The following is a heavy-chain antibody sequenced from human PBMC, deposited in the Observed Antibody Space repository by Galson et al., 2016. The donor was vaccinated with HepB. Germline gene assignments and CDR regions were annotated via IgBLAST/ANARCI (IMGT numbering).Heavy chain of an antibody. CDR1: GFTFSSYG. Sequence: SLRLSCAASGFTFSSYGMHWVRQAPGKGLEWVACIWYDGSNKYYADSVKGRFTISKDNSKNTLYLQMNSLRAEDTAVYYCAREDSNIAATSFDYWGQGTLVTVSS. CDR3: AREDSNIAATSFDY. D-gene: IGHD6-13*01. CDR2: IWYDGSNK. V-gene: IGHV3-33*01. J-gene: IGHJ4*02.